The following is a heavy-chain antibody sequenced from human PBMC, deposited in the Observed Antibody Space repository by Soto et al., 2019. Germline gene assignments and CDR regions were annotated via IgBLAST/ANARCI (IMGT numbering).Heavy chain of an antibody. J-gene: IGHJ5*01. CDR3: AKDAVSANGEWDWFDS. Sequence: ELQVLECGGSLVQPGGSLRLSCAASEFTFRNYAMTWVSQAPGKGLEWVSSIDGSGGGAYYSDSVKGRFTVSRDDSQKTLYLQMRRLRADNTAVYYCAKDAVSANGEWDWFDSWGQGTLVTVSS. D-gene: IGHD3-10*01. V-gene: IGHV3-23*01. CDR1: EFTFRNYA. CDR2: IDGSGGGA.